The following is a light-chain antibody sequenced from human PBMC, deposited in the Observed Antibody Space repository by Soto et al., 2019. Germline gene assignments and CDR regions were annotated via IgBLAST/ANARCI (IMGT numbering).Light chain of an antibody. V-gene: IGKV3-11*01. J-gene: IGKJ3*01. CDR3: QQRSNWPFP. Sequence: EIVLTQSPATLSLSPGERATLSCRASQSVSSYLAWYQQKPGQAPRLLIYDASNRATGIPARFSGSGSGPNFPLPISSLEPEDFAVFYCQQRSNWPFPFAPGPKVDIK. CDR1: QSVSSY. CDR2: DAS.